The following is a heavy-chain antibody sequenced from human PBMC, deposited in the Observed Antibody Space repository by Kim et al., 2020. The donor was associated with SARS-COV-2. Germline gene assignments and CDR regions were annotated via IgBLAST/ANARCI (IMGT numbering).Heavy chain of an antibody. D-gene: IGHD2-2*01. J-gene: IGHJ3*02. Sequence: SWKGRFAISRDNAKNSLYLQMNSLRAEDTALYYCARAIVVVPAAIGAFDIWGQGTIVTVSS. CDR3: ARAIVVVPAAIGAFDI. V-gene: IGHV3-9*01.